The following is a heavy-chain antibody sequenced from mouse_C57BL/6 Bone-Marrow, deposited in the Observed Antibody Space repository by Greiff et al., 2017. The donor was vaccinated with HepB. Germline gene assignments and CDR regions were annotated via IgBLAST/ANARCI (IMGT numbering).Heavy chain of an antibody. V-gene: IGHV5-4*01. CDR3: ARDYYGSRIRTGHFDV. CDR1: GFTFSSYA. Sequence: EVQVVESGGGLVKPGGSLKLSCAASGFTFSSYAMSWVRQTPEKRLEWVATISDGGSYTYYPDNVKGRFTISRDNAKNNLYLQMSHLKSEDTAMYYCARDYYGSRIRTGHFDVWGTGTTVTVSS. J-gene: IGHJ1*03. CDR2: ISDGGSYT. D-gene: IGHD1-1*01.